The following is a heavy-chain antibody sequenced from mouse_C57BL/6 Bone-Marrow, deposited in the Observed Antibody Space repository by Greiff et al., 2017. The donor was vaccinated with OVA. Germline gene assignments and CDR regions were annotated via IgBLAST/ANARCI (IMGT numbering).Heavy chain of an antibody. CDR2: IDPENGDT. D-gene: IGHD2-2*01. J-gene: IGHJ4*01. Sequence: VQLQQSGAELVRPGASVKLSCTASGFNIKDDYMHWVKQRPEQGLEWIGWIDPENGDTEYASKFQGKATITADTSSNTAYLQLSSLTSEDTAVYYCTTDYGYENSAMDYWGQGTSVTVSS. CDR3: TTDYGYENSAMDY. CDR1: GFNIKDDY. V-gene: IGHV14-4*01.